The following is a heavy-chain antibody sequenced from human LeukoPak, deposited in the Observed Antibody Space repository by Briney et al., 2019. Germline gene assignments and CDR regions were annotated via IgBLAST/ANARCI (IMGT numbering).Heavy chain of an antibody. CDR3: AKAGARYSNSSGLYAFDV. V-gene: IGHV4-39*01. D-gene: IGHD3-22*01. CDR1: GDSVSSTGYY. CDR2: IYYSGST. Sequence: PSETLSLTCTVSGDSVSSTGYYWGWIRQPPGKGLEWIGTIYYSGSTYYNPSLKCRVSLSEATSRNQFSLRLSSVNAADTAVYYGAKAGARYSNSSGLYAFDVWGQGTMVTVSS. J-gene: IGHJ3*01.